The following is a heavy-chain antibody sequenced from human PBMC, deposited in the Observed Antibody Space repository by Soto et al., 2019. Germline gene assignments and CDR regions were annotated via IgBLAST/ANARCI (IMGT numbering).Heavy chain of an antibody. CDR3: ARDQRNVDLGAFDI. D-gene: IGHD1-1*01. V-gene: IGHV3-48*01. Sequence: GGSLRLSCAASGFTFSSYSMNWVRQAPGKGLEWVSYISSSSTIYYADSVKGRFTISRDNAKNSLYLQMNSLRAEDTAVYYCARDQRNVDLGAFDIWGQGTMVTVSS. CDR2: ISSSSTI. CDR1: GFTFSSYS. J-gene: IGHJ3*02.